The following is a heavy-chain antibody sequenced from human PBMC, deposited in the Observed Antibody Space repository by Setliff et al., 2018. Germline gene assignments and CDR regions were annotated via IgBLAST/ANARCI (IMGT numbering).Heavy chain of an antibody. CDR2: IHYSGST. V-gene: IGHV4-59*01. J-gene: IGHJ3*02. CDR3: ARVAEASMRHIGIFRVVPHGFDI. Sequence: PSETLSLTCSVSGGSISSNYWSWMRQPPGKGLEWIGYIHYSGSTSYNPSLKSRVTILVDTSKNQLSLRVNSMTAADTAVYYCARVAEASMRHIGIFRVVPHGFDIWGQGTMVTVSS. D-gene: IGHD3-3*01. CDR1: GGSISSNY.